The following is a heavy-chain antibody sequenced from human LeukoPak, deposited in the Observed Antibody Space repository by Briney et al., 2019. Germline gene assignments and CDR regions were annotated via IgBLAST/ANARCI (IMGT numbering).Heavy chain of an antibody. CDR2: INTDGGNT. CDR1: GFTFRSSL. V-gene: IGHV3-64*01. CDR3: ARRGYTYAYDY. J-gene: IGHJ4*02. Sequence: GGSLRLSCAASGFTFRSSLMHWVRQAPGKGLEYVSSINTDGGNTFYANSVKGRFTISRDNSKNTLYLQMGSLRAEDMAVYYCARRGYTYAYDYWGQGTLATVSS. D-gene: IGHD5-18*01.